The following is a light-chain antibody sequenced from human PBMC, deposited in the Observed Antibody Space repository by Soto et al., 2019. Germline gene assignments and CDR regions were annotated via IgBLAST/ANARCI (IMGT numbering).Light chain of an antibody. J-gene: IGKJ1*01. CDR1: QSVSRN. Sequence: EIVMTQSPATLSVSPGERATLSCRASQSVSRNLGWYQQKPGQAPRLLFYGASTRATGIPARFSGSGSGTEFTLTISSLQSEDFAVYYCQQYNNWPRTFGQGTKVEIK. CDR3: QQYNNWPRT. CDR2: GAS. V-gene: IGKV3-15*01.